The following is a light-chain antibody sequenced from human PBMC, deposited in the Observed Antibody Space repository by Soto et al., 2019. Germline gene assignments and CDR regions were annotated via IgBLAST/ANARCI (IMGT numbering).Light chain of an antibody. J-gene: IGLJ1*01. CDR3: QSYYSSLSGVYV. CDR1: SSNIGANSD. CDR2: GNS. V-gene: IGLV1-40*01. Sequence: QSALTQPPSVSGAPGQRVTISCTGSSSNIGANSDVHWYQQLAGAAPKLLIYGNSNRPSGVSDRFSGSKSGTSASLAITGLRAEDESEYYCQSYYSSLSGVYVFVIGNKLAVL.